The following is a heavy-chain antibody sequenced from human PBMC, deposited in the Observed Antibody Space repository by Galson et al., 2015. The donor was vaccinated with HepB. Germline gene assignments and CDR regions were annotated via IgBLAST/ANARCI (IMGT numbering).Heavy chain of an antibody. CDR1: GGTFSSYA. D-gene: IGHD6-13*01. CDR2: IIPIFGTA. Sequence: SVKVSCKASGGTFSSYAISWVRQAPGQGLEWMGGIIPIFGTANYAQKFQGRVTITADESTSTAYMELSSLRSEDTAVYYCARGVATFSSSWAPNWFDPWGQGTLVTVSS. J-gene: IGHJ5*02. CDR3: ARGVATFSSSWAPNWFDP. V-gene: IGHV1-69*13.